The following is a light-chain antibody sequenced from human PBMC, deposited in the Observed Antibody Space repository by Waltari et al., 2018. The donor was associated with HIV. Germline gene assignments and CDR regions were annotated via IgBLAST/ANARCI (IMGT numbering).Light chain of an antibody. CDR2: ANS. CDR3: QSYDSSLSGWV. J-gene: IGLJ3*02. CDR1: RPTIGSGYD. Sequence: SVLKKPPSVSGAPGQRVPILCRGSRPTIGSGYDLHWYQQLPGTAPNILIYANSQRPSGAPDRFAGSKAGTAASLAIAGLQAEDGADYYCQSYDSSLSGWVFGGGTKQTVL. V-gene: IGLV1-40*01.